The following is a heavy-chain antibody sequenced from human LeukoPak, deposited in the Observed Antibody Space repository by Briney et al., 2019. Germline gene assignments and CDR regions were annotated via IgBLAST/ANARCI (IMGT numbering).Heavy chain of an antibody. Sequence: PGGSLRLSCSASGFIFSNYAMHWVRQAPGKGLEYVSAICSNGGSTYYADSVKGRFTISRDNSKNTLYLQMSSLRAEDTAVYYCVKGKGIAVTSLDYWGQGTLVTVSS. CDR1: GFIFSNYA. CDR2: ICSNGGST. J-gene: IGHJ4*02. CDR3: VKGKGIAVTSLDY. D-gene: IGHD6-19*01. V-gene: IGHV3-64D*06.